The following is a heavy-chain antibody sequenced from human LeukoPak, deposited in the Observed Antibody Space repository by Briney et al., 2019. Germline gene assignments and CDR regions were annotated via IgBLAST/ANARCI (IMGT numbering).Heavy chain of an antibody. CDR1: GFIFSDFW. D-gene: IGHD3-10*01. V-gene: IGHV3-74*03. Sequence: GGSLRLSCAVSGFIFSDFWMHWVRQAPGEGLVWASRVNTDGTGPTYADSVKGRFTVSRDNAKSTLYLQMDNLSVEDTAMYYCARSRWAYLVRGVVDYMDVWGKGTMVTVSS. CDR3: ARSRWAYLVRGVVDYMDV. J-gene: IGHJ6*03. CDR2: VNTDGTGP.